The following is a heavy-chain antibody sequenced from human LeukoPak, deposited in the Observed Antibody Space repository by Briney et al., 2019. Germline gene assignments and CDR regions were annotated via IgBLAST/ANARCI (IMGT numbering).Heavy chain of an antibody. CDR3: ARGAPGSYCSGGSCPYFDY. J-gene: IGHJ4*02. Sequence: ASVKDSCKASGYTFTSYDINWVRQATGQGLEWMGWMNPNSGHTGYAQKFQGRVTMTRNTSISTAYMELSSLRSEDTAVYYCARGAPGSYCSGGSCPYFDYWGQGTLVSVSS. CDR1: GYTFTSYD. V-gene: IGHV1-8*01. D-gene: IGHD2-15*01. CDR2: MNPNSGHT.